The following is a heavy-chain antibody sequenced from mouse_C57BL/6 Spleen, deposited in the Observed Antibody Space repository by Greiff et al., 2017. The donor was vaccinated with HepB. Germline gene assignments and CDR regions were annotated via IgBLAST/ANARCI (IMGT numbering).Heavy chain of an antibody. CDR2: IDPSDSET. Sequence: QVQLQQPGAELVRPGSSVKLSCKASGYTFTSYWMHWVKQRPIQGLEWIGNIDPSDSETHYNQKFKDKATLTVDKSSSTAYMQLSSLTSEDSAVYYCARGLPEDYYAMDYWGQGTSVTVSS. CDR1: GYTFTSYW. V-gene: IGHV1-52*01. CDR3: ARGLPEDYYAMDY. D-gene: IGHD2-2*01. J-gene: IGHJ4*01.